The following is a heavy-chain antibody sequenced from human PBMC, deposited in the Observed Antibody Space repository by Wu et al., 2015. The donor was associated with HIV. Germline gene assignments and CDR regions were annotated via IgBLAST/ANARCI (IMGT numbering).Heavy chain of an antibody. CDR1: GGTFSTHA. CDR3: ARDVGAFMVRGTYGMDV. Sequence: QVQLVQSGAEVKKPGSSVKVSCKASGGTFSTHAISWVRQAPGQGLEWMGRIIPVLGTTNYAEKFQVRVTITADESTSTAYMELSSLRSEDTAVYYCARDVGAFMVRGTYGMDVWGQGTTVTVSS. CDR2: IIPVLGTT. J-gene: IGHJ6*02. V-gene: IGHV1-69*11. D-gene: IGHD3-10*01.